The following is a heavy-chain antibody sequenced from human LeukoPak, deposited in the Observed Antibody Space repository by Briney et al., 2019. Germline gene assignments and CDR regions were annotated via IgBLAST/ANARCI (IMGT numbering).Heavy chain of an antibody. CDR3: ARVEEGYGSGRRENYYYYYMDL. D-gene: IGHD3-10*01. CDR1: GGSISSSGYY. V-gene: IGHV4-39*07. CDR2: IYYSGST. J-gene: IGHJ6*03. Sequence: SETLSLTCTVSGGSISSSGYYWGWIRQPPGKGLEWIGSIYYSGSTNYNPSLKSRVTISVDTSKNQFSLKLNSVTAAGTAVYYCARVEEGYGSGRRENYYYYYMDLWGKGTTVTISS.